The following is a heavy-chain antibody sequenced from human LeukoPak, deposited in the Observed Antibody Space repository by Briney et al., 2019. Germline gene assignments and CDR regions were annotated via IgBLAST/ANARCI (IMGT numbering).Heavy chain of an antibody. CDR3: TKDVGPGYDWFDP. CDR1: GFTFNIYG. J-gene: IGHJ5*02. Sequence: GGSLRLSCAASGFTFNIYGMSWVRQAPGKGLEWVSTISGGGENTHYADSVKGRFTVSGDNSKNTMYLQMNNLRGDDTALYYCTKDVGPGYDWFDPWGQGTQVTVSS. V-gene: IGHV3-23*01. D-gene: IGHD1-1*01. CDR2: ISGGGENT.